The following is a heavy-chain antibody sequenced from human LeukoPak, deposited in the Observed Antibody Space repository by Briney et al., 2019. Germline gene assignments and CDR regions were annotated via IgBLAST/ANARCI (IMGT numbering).Heavy chain of an antibody. CDR3: ARDLASAWYYFDY. CDR2: ISGSGGST. V-gene: IGHV3-23*01. J-gene: IGHJ4*02. Sequence: GGSLRLSCAASGFTFSNYAMHWVRQAPGKGLEWVSGISGSGGSTYYADSVKGRFTISRDNSENTLYLQMNSLRAEDTAVYYCARDLASAWYYFDYWGQGTLVTVSS. D-gene: IGHD6-19*01. CDR1: GFTFSNYA.